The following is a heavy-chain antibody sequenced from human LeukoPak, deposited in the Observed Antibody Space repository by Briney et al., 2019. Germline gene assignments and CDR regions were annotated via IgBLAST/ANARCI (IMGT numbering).Heavy chain of an antibody. V-gene: IGHV3-48*01. Sequence: PGGSLRLSCAASGFAFSTYSMSWVRQAAGKGLEWVSYISSTSSIIYYADSVKGRFSISRDNARNSVYLQMNILRVEDTAVYYCARGVLPSSDYFDQWGQGTLVSVSS. J-gene: IGHJ4*02. D-gene: IGHD6-6*01. CDR3: ARGVLPSSDYFDQ. CDR2: ISSTSSII. CDR1: GFAFSTYS.